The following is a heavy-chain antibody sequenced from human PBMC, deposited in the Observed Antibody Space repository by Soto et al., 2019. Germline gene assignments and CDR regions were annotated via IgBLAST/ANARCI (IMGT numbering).Heavy chain of an antibody. CDR3: ASGSNNRGYSYGHDY. CDR1: AGSCSGYY. D-gene: IGHD5-18*01. V-gene: IGHV4-34*01. Sequence: SETLSLTCAVYAGSCSGYYWSWIRQPPGKGLEWIGEINHSGSTNSNPSLKSRATISVDTSKNQFSLKLGSVTVADTDVYYCASGSNNRGYSYGHDYWGQGDLVTVSS. J-gene: IGHJ4*02. CDR2: INHSGST.